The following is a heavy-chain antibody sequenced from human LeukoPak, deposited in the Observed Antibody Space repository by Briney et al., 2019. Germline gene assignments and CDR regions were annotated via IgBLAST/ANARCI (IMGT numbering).Heavy chain of an antibody. CDR2: IYHRGST. Sequence: SETLSLTCTVSGASISSSGYYWDWIRQPPGKGLEWIGSIYHRGSTYYNPSLKSRVTISVDTSKNQFSLKLTSVTATDTAVYYCARRGAVAASTLRHDRGQGTLVAVSS. CDR3: ARRGAVAASTLRHD. D-gene: IGHD6-13*01. CDR1: GASISSSGYY. J-gene: IGHJ4*02. V-gene: IGHV4-39*01.